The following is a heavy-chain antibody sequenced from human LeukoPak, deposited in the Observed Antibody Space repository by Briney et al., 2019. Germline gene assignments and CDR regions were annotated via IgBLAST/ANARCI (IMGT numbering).Heavy chain of an antibody. V-gene: IGHV5-51*01. CDR1: GYSFTTSW. CDR2: IYPGDSDT. D-gene: IGHD6-13*01. J-gene: IGHJ5*02. Sequence: GESLKISCKGSGYSFTTSWTGWVRQMPGKGLEWMGIIYPGDSDTRYSPSFQGQVTISADKSISTAYLQWSSLKASDTAMYYCARRTYSSSEGEFDPWGQGTLVTVSS. CDR3: ARRTYSSSEGEFDP.